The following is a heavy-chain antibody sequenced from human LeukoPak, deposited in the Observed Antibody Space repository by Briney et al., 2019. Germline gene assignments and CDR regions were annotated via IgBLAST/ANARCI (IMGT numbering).Heavy chain of an antibody. D-gene: IGHD3-22*01. CDR3: AKVFSDYYDSSGYYYFDY. J-gene: IGHJ4*02. V-gene: IGHV3-23*01. Sequence: GGSLRLSCAASGFTFSSYAMSWVRQAPGKGLEWVSAISGSGGSTYYADSVKGRSTISRDNSKHTLYLKMISLRAEDTTVYYCAKVFSDYYDSSGYYYFDYWGQGTLVTVSS. CDR1: GFTFSSYA. CDR2: ISGSGGST.